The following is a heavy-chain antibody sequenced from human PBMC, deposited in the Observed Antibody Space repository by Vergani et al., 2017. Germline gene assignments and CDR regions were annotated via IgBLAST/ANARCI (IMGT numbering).Heavy chain of an antibody. Sequence: QVQLVQSGAEVKKPGASVKVSCKASGYTFTSYYMHWVRQAPGQGLEWMGIINPSGGSTSYAQKFQGRVTMTRDTSTSTVYMELSSLRSEDTAVYYCARDYGYYGSGTYYNIDYWGQGTLVTVSS. CDR2: INPSGGST. V-gene: IGHV1-46*01. CDR1: GYTFTSYY. CDR3: ARDYGYYGSGTYYNIDY. D-gene: IGHD3-10*01. J-gene: IGHJ4*02.